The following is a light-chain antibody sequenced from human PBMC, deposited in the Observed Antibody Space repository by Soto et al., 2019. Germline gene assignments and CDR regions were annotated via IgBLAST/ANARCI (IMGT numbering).Light chain of an antibody. V-gene: IGKV1-12*01. CDR2: GAS. J-gene: IGKJ2*01. CDR3: QQASDPPYT. Sequence: DIQMTQSPSSLSVSVGERVTITCRASQPIANWLAWYQQRPGHAPELLIHGASTLHSGVPPRFSVTGYGTDFTLTITSLQPEDLATYFCQQASDPPYTLGQGTKLEI. CDR1: QPIANW.